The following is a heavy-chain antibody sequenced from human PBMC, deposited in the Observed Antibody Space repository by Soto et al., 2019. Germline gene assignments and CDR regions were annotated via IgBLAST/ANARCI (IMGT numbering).Heavy chain of an antibody. CDR3: ASGIGGIAAASRY. CDR2: ISSSSSTI. Sequence: GGSLRLSCAASGFTFSSYSMNWVRQAPGKGLEWVSYISSSSSTIYYADSVKGRFTISRDNAKNSLYLQMNSLRAEDTSVYYCASGIGGIAAASRYWGQGTLVTVSS. J-gene: IGHJ4*02. D-gene: IGHD6-13*01. V-gene: IGHV3-48*01. CDR1: GFTFSSYS.